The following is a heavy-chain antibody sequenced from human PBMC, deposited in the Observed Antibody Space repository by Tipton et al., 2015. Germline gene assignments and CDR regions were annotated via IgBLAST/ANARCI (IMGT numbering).Heavy chain of an antibody. CDR1: GFTFSSYG. Sequence: SLRLSCAASGFTFSSYGMHWVRQAPGKGLEWVAFIWYDESNAHYEDSVKGRFTISRDNSKNTLYLQMTSLRGEDTAVYYCAKGLAAAGAGAYSVDSWGQGTLVTVSS. D-gene: IGHD6-13*01. V-gene: IGHV3-33*06. CDR2: IWYDESNA. J-gene: IGHJ4*02. CDR3: AKGLAAAGAGAYSVDS.